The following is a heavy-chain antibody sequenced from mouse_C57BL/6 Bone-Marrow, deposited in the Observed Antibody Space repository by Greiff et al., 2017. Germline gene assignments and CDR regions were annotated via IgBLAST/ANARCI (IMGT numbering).Heavy chain of an antibody. CDR1: GFTFSSSG. J-gene: IGHJ3*01. CDR3: ARMMVAWFAY. V-gene: IGHV5-6*01. Sequence: EVQLVESGGDLVKPGGSLKLSCAASGFTFSSSGMSWVRQTPDKRLEWVATISSGGSYTYYPDSVKGRFTISRDNAKNTLYLQMSSLKSEDTAMYYCARMMVAWFAYWGQGTLVTVSA. CDR2: ISSGGSYT. D-gene: IGHD2-3*01.